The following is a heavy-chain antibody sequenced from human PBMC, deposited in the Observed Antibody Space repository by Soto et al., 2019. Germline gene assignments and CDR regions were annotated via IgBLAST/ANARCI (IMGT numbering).Heavy chain of an antibody. CDR1: GFTFSSYG. Sequence: PGGSLRLSCAASGFTFSSYGMHWVRQAPGKGLEWVAVISYDGSNKYYADSVKGRFTISRDNSKNTLYLQMNSLRAEDTAVYYCAKDPRRITIFGVVSPNYYYYYGMDVWGQGTTVTVSS. D-gene: IGHD3-3*01. CDR3: AKDPRRITIFGVVSPNYYYYYGMDV. V-gene: IGHV3-30*18. J-gene: IGHJ6*02. CDR2: ISYDGSNK.